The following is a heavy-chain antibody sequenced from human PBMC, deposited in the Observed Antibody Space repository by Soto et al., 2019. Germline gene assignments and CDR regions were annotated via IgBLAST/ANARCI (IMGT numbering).Heavy chain of an antibody. CDR3: ARDRDYYDSSGFGY. J-gene: IGHJ4*02. V-gene: IGHV4-31*03. CDR1: GGSISSGGYY. CDR2: IYYSGST. Sequence: SETLSLTCTVSGGSISSGGYYWSWIRQHPGKGLEWIGYIYYSGSTYYNPSLKSRVTISVDTSKNQFSLKLSSVTAADTAVYYCARDRDYYDSSGFGYWGQGTLVTVSS. D-gene: IGHD3-22*01.